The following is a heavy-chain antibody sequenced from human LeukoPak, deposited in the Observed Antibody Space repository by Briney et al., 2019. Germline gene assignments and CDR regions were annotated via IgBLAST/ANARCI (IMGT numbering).Heavy chain of an antibody. J-gene: IGHJ4*02. CDR3: AKGYCSSTSCYPDY. D-gene: IGHD2-2*01. V-gene: IGHV3-23*01. CDR1: GFTFSSYA. Sequence: GGSLRLSCAASGFTFSSYAMSWVRQAPGKGLEWVSAISGSGGSTYYADSVKGRFTISRDNSKNTLYLQMNSLRAEDTAVYYCAKGYCSSTSCYPDYWGQGTLVTVSS. CDR2: ISGSGGST.